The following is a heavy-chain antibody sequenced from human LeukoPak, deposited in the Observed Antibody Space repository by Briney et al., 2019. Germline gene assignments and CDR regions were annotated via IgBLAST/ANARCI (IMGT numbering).Heavy chain of an antibody. J-gene: IGHJ6*03. Sequence: GGSLRLSCAASRFTFSSYGVHWVRQAPGKGLEWVAYIQYDGSNQQYADSVKGRFSISRDSSKNILYLQMNSLRAEDTAVYYCAKDRCSNGVGCYYYYMDVWGKGTTVTISS. V-gene: IGHV3-30*02. CDR1: RFTFSSYG. D-gene: IGHD2-8*01. CDR3: AKDRCSNGVGCYYYYMDV. CDR2: IQYDGSNQ.